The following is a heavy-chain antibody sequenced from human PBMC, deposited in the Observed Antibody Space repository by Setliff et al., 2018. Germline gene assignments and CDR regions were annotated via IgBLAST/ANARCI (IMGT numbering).Heavy chain of an antibody. D-gene: IGHD5-12*01. Sequence: PSETLSLTCTVSDDSISSRHYYWSWIRQPAGKGLEFIGYVYYSGTAKYDPSLESRAIMSVDASKNQISLKLNSVTAADTAVYYCAAVVATSLNYVDNWGQGTLVTVSS. V-gene: IGHV4-61*10. CDR1: DDSISSRHYY. CDR2: VYYSGTA. CDR3: AAVVATSLNYVDN. J-gene: IGHJ4*02.